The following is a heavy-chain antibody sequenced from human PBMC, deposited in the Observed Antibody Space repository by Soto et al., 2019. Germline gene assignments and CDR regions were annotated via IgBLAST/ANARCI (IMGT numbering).Heavy chain of an antibody. CDR3: AVAMVREILIFESSGMHV. Sequence: QVHLVQSGAEVKKPGSSVKVSCKTSGGSFNNYAVSWVRQAPGQGLEWMGGIIPNFDTPNYAQKFQDRVTITADESTITVYMELRSLRSNDTAVYYCAVAMVREILIFESSGMHVWGQGTTVIVSS. J-gene: IGHJ6*02. CDR1: GGSFNNYA. V-gene: IGHV1-69*01. CDR2: IIPNFDTP. D-gene: IGHD3-10*01.